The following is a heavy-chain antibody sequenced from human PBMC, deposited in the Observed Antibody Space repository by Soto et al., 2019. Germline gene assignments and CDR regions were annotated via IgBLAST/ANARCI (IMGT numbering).Heavy chain of an antibody. CDR2: IYYSGST. D-gene: IGHD5-18*01. CDR3: ARDRGYSYGFYYGMDV. Sequence: PSETLSLTCTVSGGSISSYYWSWIRQHPGKGLEWIGYIYYSGSTNYNPSLKSRVTISVDTSKNQFSLKLSSVTAADTAVYYCARDRGYSYGFYYGMDVWGQGTTVTVSS. V-gene: IGHV4-59*01. CDR1: GGSISSYY. J-gene: IGHJ6*02.